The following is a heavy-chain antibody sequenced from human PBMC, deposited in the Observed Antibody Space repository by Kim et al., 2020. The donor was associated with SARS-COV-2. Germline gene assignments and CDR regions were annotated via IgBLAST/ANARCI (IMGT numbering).Heavy chain of an antibody. CDR3: ARAEEDIVVVPAARGCDY. V-gene: IGHV3-30*07. Sequence: KGRFTISRDNSKNTLYLQMNSLRAEDTAVYYCARAEEDIVVVPAARGCDYWGQGTLVTVSS. D-gene: IGHD2-2*01. J-gene: IGHJ4*02.